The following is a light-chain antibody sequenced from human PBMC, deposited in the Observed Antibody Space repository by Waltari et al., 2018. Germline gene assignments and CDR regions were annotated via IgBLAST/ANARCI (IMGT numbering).Light chain of an antibody. Sequence: QSALTQPSSVSGSPGQSITLSCIGTSSDVGVYNYVSWYQQHPGKAPRLIIYYVSNRPSGVSNRFSGSKSGNTASLTISGLQAEDEADYYCSSWTTYNTLEFGGGTKLTVL. CDR1: SSDVGVYNY. CDR3: SSWTTYNTLE. V-gene: IGLV2-14*01. CDR2: YVS. J-gene: IGLJ2*01.